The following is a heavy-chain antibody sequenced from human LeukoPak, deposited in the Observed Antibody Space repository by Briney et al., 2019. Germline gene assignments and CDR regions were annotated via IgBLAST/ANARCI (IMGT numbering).Heavy chain of an antibody. CDR2: ISGYNGYT. V-gene: IGHV1-18*01. Sequence: SVKVSCKASGYTFTNYGVSWVRQAPGQGLEWMGWISGYNGYTNYAQKFQFRVTMTTDTSTSTAYMELRSLTSDDTAVYYCARDKAVTTELTQYFHHWGQGTLVTVSS. CDR1: GYTFTNYG. D-gene: IGHD4-11*01. J-gene: IGHJ1*01. CDR3: ARDKAVTTELTQYFHH.